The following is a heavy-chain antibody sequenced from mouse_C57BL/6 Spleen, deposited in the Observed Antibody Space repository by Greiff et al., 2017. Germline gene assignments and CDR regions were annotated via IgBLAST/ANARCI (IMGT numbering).Heavy chain of an antibody. CDR1: GYTFPDYY. Sequence: EVQLQQSGPVLVKPGASVKMSCKASGYTFPDYYMNWVKQSHGKSLEWIGVINPYNGGTSYNQKFKGKATLTVDKSSSTAYMELNSLTSEDSAVYYCAREVRITTVVEGFDYWGQGTTLTVSS. D-gene: IGHD1-1*01. V-gene: IGHV1-19*01. CDR2: INPYNGGT. CDR3: AREVRITTVVEGFDY. J-gene: IGHJ2*01.